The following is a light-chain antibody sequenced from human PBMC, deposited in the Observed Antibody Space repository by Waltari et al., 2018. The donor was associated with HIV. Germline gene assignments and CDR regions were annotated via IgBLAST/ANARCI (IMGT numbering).Light chain of an antibody. CDR2: EVS. V-gene: IGLV2-8*01. CDR3: SSYAGSNNFVV. Sequence: QSALTQPPSASGSPGQSVTISCTGTSSDVGGYNYVSWYQQHPGKAPNLMLYEVSTRPSRVPDRFSRSKSGNTASLTVSGLQAEDEADYYCSSYAGSNNFVVFGGGTNLTVL. J-gene: IGLJ2*01. CDR1: SSDVGGYNY.